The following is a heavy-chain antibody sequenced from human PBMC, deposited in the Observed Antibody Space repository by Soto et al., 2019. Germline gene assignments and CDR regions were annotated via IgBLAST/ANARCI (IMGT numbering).Heavy chain of an antibody. D-gene: IGHD3-9*01. J-gene: IGHJ5*01. CDR3: ARSDGHIFTWLDS. CDR1: GYTFTTYD. V-gene: IGHV1-8*01. CDR2: MNPTSGNT. Sequence: QVQLVQSGTEVKTPGASVKVSCKASGYTFTTYDMNWVRQAPGQGLEWMGWMNPTSGNTGYAQKFQRRLTMTWDTAIDIAHMELSSLRNEDTAVYYCARSDGHIFTWLDSWGQGTLVTVSA.